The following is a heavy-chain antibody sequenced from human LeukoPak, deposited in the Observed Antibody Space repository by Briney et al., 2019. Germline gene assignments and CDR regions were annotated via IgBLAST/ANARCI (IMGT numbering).Heavy chain of an antibody. CDR1: GFTFSSYA. Sequence: PGGSLRLSCAASGFTFSSYAMSWVHQAPGKGLEWVSAISGSGGSTYYADSVKGRFTISRDNSKNTLYLQMNSLRAEDTAVYYCAKDYIRGGREQVPDIDYWGQGTLVTVSS. V-gene: IGHV3-23*01. CDR3: AKDYIRGGREQVPDIDY. CDR2: ISGSGGST. J-gene: IGHJ4*02. D-gene: IGHD3-10*01.